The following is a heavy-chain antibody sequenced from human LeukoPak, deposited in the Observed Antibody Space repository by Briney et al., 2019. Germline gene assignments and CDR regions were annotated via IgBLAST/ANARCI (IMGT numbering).Heavy chain of an antibody. V-gene: IGHV1-8*01. D-gene: IGHD1-1*01. J-gene: IGHJ5*02. CDR3: ARALRTTAAWFDP. CDR1: GYTFTSYD. CDR2: VNPNSGNT. Sequence: ASVKVSCKASGYTFTSYDINWVRQATGQGLEWMGWVNPNSGNTGYAQKFQGRVTMTRNTSISTAYMELSSLRSEDTAVYYCARALRTTAAWFDPWGQGTLVTVSS.